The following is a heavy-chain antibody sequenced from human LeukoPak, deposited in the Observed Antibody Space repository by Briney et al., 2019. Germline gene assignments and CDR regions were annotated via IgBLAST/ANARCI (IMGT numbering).Heavy chain of an antibody. CDR1: GFAFSSYA. V-gene: IGHV3-23*01. Sequence: GGSLRLSCAASGFAFSSYAMSWVRQAPGKGLEWVSAISGSGGSTYYADSVKGRFTISRDNSKNTLYLQMNSLRAEDTAVYYCAKPIPKRGYYYYGMDVWGQGTTVTVSS. D-gene: IGHD3-10*01. CDR3: AKPIPKRGYYYYGMDV. CDR2: ISGSGGST. J-gene: IGHJ6*02.